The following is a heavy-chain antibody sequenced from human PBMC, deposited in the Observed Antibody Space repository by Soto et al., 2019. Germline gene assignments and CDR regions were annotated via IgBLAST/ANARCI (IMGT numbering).Heavy chain of an antibody. J-gene: IGHJ4*02. V-gene: IGHV1-3*01. CDR1: GYTFTGYA. CDR3: ARAQNLEMATP. D-gene: IGHD5-12*01. Sequence: QVQLVQSGAEVKKPGASVKVSCKASGYTFTGYAILWVRQAPGQRLEWMGWINAGNGNTKYSQKFQGRVTITRDTSASTAYMEVSSLRSEDTAVYYCARAQNLEMATPWGQGTLVTVSS. CDR2: INAGNGNT.